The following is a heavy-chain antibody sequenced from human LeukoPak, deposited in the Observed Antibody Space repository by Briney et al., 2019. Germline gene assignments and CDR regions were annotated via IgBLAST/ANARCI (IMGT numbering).Heavy chain of an antibody. CDR2: INPNSGGT. CDR1: GYTFTGYY. V-gene: IGHV1-2*04. Sequence: ASVKVSCKASGYTFTGYYMHWVRQAPGQGLEWMGWINPNSGGTNYAQKFQGWVTMTRDTSISTAYMELSRLRSDDTAVYYCARDRQEPYDFWSGFSIGYYGMDVWGQGTTVTVSS. D-gene: IGHD3-3*01. CDR3: ARDRQEPYDFWSGFSIGYYGMDV. J-gene: IGHJ6*02.